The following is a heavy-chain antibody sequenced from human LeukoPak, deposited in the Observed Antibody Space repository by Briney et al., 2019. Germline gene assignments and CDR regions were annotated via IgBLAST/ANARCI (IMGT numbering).Heavy chain of an antibody. J-gene: IGHJ4*02. CDR3: AKDRHGILTGYPPLSY. Sequence: GGSLRLSCAASGFTFSSYAMSWVRQAPGKGLEWVSAISGSGGSTYYADSVKGRFTISRDNSKNTLYLQMNSLRAEDTAVYYCAKDRHGILTGYPPLSYWGQGTLVTVSS. CDR2: ISGSGGST. CDR1: GFTFSSYA. V-gene: IGHV3-23*01. D-gene: IGHD3-9*01.